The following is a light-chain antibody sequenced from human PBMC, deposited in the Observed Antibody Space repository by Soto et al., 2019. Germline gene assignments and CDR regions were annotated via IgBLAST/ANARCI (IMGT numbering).Light chain of an antibody. Sequence: EIVMTQSPATLSVSPRERATLSCRASQSVSNNLAWYQQKPGQAPRLLIYHASTRATGIPARFSGSGSGTEFTLTISSPQSEDFAVYYCQQYNKWPLTFGGGTKVEIK. V-gene: IGKV3-15*01. CDR2: HAS. CDR3: QQYNKWPLT. J-gene: IGKJ4*01. CDR1: QSVSNN.